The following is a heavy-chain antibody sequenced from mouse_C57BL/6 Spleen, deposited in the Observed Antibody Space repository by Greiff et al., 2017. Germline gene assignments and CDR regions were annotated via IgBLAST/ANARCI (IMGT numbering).Heavy chain of an antibody. Sequence: VQLQQPGAELVMPGASVKLSCKASGYTFTSYWMHWVKQRPGQGLEWIGEIDPSDSYTNYNQKFKGKSTLTVDKSSSTAYMQLSSLTSEDSAVYYCAREEWEDYWGQGTSVTVSS. J-gene: IGHJ4*01. D-gene: IGHD4-1*01. V-gene: IGHV1-69*01. CDR2: IDPSDSYT. CDR1: GYTFTSYW. CDR3: AREEWEDY.